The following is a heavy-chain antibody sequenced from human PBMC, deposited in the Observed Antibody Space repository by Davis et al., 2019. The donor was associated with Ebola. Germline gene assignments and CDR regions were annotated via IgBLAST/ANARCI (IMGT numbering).Heavy chain of an antibody. CDR3: ARRPGYYGSWGFDP. CDR2: VYPGDSDT. CDR1: GYSFDTQW. D-gene: IGHD3/OR15-3a*01. Sequence: GGSLRLSCEGSGYSFDTQWIGWVRQMPGKGLEWMGIVYPGDSDTRYSPSFRGQVTISADRSSSTAYLQWSSLKASDTAIYYCARRPGYYGSWGFDPWGQGTLVIVSS. V-gene: IGHV5-51*01. J-gene: IGHJ5*02.